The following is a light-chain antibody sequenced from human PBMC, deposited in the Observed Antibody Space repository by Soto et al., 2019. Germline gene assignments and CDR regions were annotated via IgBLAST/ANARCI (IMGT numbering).Light chain of an antibody. CDR3: QQRGGWPPT. CDR2: GAS. Sequence: EIVLTQSPGTLSLSPGERATLSCRASQSVSSYLAWYQQKPGQAPRLLIYGASTRATGIPARFSGSGSGTGFTLTIDSLQSEDFAVYYCQQRGGWPPTFGQGTKVDIK. V-gene: IGKV3-11*01. J-gene: IGKJ1*01. CDR1: QSVSSY.